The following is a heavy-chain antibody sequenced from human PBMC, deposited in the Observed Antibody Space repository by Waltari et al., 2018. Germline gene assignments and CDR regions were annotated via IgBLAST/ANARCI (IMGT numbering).Heavy chain of an antibody. CDR2: IGNDGSNK. V-gene: IGHV3-30*02. CDR1: GFTFTIYA. CDR3: AKDRRIAAAPTHLDY. D-gene: IGHD6-13*01. J-gene: IGHJ4*02. Sequence: QVQLVESGGGVVQPGGSLTLSCAASGFTFTIYALPWFRPAPGKGLVWVEFIGNDGSNKYYADSVKGRFTISRDNSKNTRYLQMNSLRAEDTAVYYCAKDRRIAAAPTHLDYWGQGTLVTVSS.